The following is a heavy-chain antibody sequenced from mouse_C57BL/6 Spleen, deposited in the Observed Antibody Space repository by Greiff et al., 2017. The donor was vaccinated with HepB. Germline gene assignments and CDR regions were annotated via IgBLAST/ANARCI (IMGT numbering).Heavy chain of an antibody. Sequence: QVHVKQSGAELARPGASVKLSCKASGYTFTSYGISWVKQRTGQGLEWIGEIYPRSGNTYYNEKFKGKATLTADKSSSTAYMELRSLTSEDSAVYFCARAAQATGTVAYWGQGTLVTVSA. CDR3: ARAAQATGTVAY. D-gene: IGHD3-2*02. J-gene: IGHJ3*01. V-gene: IGHV1-81*01. CDR1: GYTFTSYG. CDR2: IYPRSGNT.